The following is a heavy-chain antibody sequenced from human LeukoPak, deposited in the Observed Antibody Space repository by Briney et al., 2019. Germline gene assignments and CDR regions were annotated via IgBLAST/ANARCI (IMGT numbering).Heavy chain of an antibody. J-gene: IGHJ3*02. Sequence: ASVKVSCKASGYTFAGYYMHWVRQAPGQGLEWMGWINPNSGGTNYAQKFQGRVTMTRDTSISTAYMELSRPRSDDTAVYYCARARLYYYGSGSYFDIWGQGTMVTVSS. D-gene: IGHD3-10*01. CDR2: INPNSGGT. V-gene: IGHV1-2*02. CDR1: GYTFAGYY. CDR3: ARARLYYYGSGSYFDI.